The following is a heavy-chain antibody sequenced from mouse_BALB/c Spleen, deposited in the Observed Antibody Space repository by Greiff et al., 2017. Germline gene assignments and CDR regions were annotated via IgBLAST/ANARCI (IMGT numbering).Heavy chain of an antibody. CDR2: IYPGGGYT. CDR1: GYTFTNYW. J-gene: IGHJ4*01. CDR3: ARRGGRYAMDY. Sequence: VQLQQSGAELVRPGTSVKISCKASGYTFTNYWLGWVKQRPGHGLEWIGDIYPGGGYTNYNEKFKGKATLTADTSSSTAYMQLSSLTSEDSAVYFCARRGGRYAMDYWGQGTSVTVSS. V-gene: IGHV1-63*02.